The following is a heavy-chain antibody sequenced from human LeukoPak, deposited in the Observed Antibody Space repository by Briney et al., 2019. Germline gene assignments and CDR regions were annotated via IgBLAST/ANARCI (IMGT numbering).Heavy chain of an antibody. V-gene: IGHV3-48*04. Sequence: PGGSLRLSCAASGFTFGSHNMNWVRQAPGKGLEWVSYISSSGSTIYYADSVKGRFTISRDNAMNSLYLQMNSLRAEDTAVYYCARVRWFGELRHDAFDIWGQGTMVTVSS. D-gene: IGHD3-10*01. CDR3: ARVRWFGELRHDAFDI. J-gene: IGHJ3*02. CDR2: ISSSGSTI. CDR1: GFTFGSHN.